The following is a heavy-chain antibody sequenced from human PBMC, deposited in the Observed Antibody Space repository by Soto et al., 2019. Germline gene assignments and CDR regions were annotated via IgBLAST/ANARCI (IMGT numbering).Heavy chain of an antibody. D-gene: IGHD1-26*01. CDR2: IYYSGKT. J-gene: IGHJ4*02. V-gene: IGHV4-39*01. Sequence: SETLSLTCSVSGGSISSSSYYWAWIRQPPGKGLEWLGTIYYSGKTYYNPSLKSRITISVDTSKKHFLLNLGSVTAEDTAVYYCARHGEEMELQTRFHVWGQGTMVTVSS. CDR1: GGSISSSSYY. CDR3: ARHGEEMELQTRFHV.